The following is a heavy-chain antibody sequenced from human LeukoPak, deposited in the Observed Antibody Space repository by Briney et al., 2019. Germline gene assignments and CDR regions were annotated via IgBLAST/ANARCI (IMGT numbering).Heavy chain of an antibody. J-gene: IGHJ6*04. D-gene: IGHD6-6*01. CDR1: GYSIISGYY. V-gene: IGHV4-38-2*01. CDR3: AGGFPPYSSSAHRHV. CDR2: IYHSGST. Sequence: PSEALSLTCAVSGYSIISGYYWGWIRQPPGKGLEWIGSIYHSGSTYNNPSLKSRVTISVDTSKIQFSLKLSSVTAEDTAVYYCAGGFPPYSSSAHRHVWGKGTTVTVSS.